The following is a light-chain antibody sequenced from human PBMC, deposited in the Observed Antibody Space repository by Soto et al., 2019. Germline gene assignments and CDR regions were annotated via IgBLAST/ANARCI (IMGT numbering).Light chain of an antibody. CDR3: AGWDDILSGPV. CDR1: SSNIGSNY. Sequence: QSALTQPPSASGTPGQRVTISCSGSSSNIGSNYVYWYQQLPGTAPKLLIYDNNQRPSGVPDRFSVSKSGTSASLAISGLRSEDEADYYCAGWDDILSGPVIGGGTKLTVL. CDR2: DNN. V-gene: IGLV1-47*01. J-gene: IGLJ2*01.